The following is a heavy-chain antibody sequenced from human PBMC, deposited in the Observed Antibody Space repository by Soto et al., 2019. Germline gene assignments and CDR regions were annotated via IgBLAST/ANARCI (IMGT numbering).Heavy chain of an antibody. CDR2: ISAYNGNT. V-gene: IGHV1-18*01. CDR1: GYTFTSSG. D-gene: IGHD6-19*01. CDR3: ARENDSSGWYYYYYGMDV. J-gene: IGHJ6*02. Sequence: ASVKVSCKASGYTFTSSGISWVRQAPGQGLEWMGWISAYNGNTNYAQKLQGRVTMTTDTSTSTAYMELRSLRSDDTAVYYCARENDSSGWYYYYYGMDVWGQGTTVTVSS.